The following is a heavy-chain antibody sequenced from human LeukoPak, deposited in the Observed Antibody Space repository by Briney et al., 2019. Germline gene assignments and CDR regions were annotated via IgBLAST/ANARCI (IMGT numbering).Heavy chain of an antibody. J-gene: IGHJ3*02. V-gene: IGHV3-20*04. Sequence: GGSLRLSCAASGFTFDDHGMSWVRQAPGKGLEWGSGINWNSDSTGYADSVKGRFTISRDNSKNTVYLQMNSLRAEDTAVYYCAKNRGYSYVQDAFDIWGQGTMVTVSS. CDR1: GFTFDDHG. D-gene: IGHD5-18*01. CDR3: AKNRGYSYVQDAFDI. CDR2: INWNSDST.